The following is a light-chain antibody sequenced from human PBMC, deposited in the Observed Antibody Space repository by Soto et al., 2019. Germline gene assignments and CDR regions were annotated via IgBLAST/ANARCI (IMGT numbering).Light chain of an antibody. CDR1: QGIRTD. CDR2: ATS. Sequence: AIPVTQSPSSLSASVGDIVTISRRANQGIRTDLGCDQQKPEEPPMLLIYATSRLQSGVPSRFSGSGSGTDFTLTISSLQPEESATYYCLQDYDYPLTFCGGTKVQIK. CDR3: LQDYDYPLT. J-gene: IGKJ4*01. V-gene: IGKV1-6*01.